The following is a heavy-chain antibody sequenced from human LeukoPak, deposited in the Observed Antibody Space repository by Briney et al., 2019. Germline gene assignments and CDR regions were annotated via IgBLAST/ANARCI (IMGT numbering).Heavy chain of an antibody. J-gene: IGHJ4*02. CDR2: IHNTGST. Sequence: TSETLSLTCTVSGGSSSSSYWSWIRQPPGKGLEWIGYIHNTGSTNYNPSLKSRVTMSVDMSKNQFSLNLTSVTVADTAVYYCARGHGYTYANGGIDYWGQGTLVTVSS. CDR1: GGSSSSSY. D-gene: IGHD5-18*01. CDR3: ARGHGYTYANGGIDY. V-gene: IGHV4-59*08.